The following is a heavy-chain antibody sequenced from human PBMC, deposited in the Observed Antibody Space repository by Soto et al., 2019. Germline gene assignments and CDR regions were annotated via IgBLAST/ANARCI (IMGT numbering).Heavy chain of an antibody. Sequence: GGSLRLSCAASGVAFDDYAMHWVRQAPGKGLEWVSGISWNSGSIGYADSVKGRFTISRDNAKNSLKLSSVTAADTAVYYCARALGFWSGYYTYYYGMDVWGQGTTVTVSS. D-gene: IGHD3-3*01. CDR1: GVAFDDYA. CDR2: ISWNSGSI. CDR3: ARALGFWSGYYTYYYGMDV. V-gene: IGHV3-9*01. J-gene: IGHJ6*02.